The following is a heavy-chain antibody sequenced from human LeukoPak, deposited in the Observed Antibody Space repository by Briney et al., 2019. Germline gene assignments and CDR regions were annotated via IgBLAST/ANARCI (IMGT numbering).Heavy chain of an antibody. J-gene: IGHJ2*01. V-gene: IGHV1-46*01. CDR1: GYTFTSYY. CDR3: AREPVSRYFDL. D-gene: IGHD1-14*01. Sequence: ASVKVSCKASGYTFTSYYMHWVRQAPGQGLEWMGIINPSGGSTSYARKFQGRVTMTRDTSTSTVYMELSSLRSEDTAVYYCAREPVSRYFDLWGRGTLVTVSS. CDR2: INPSGGST.